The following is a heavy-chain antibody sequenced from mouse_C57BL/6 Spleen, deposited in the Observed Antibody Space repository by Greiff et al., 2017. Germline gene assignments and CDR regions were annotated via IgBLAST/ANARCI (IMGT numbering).Heavy chain of an antibody. Sequence: EVQLQQSGPELVKPGASVKISCKASGYTFTDYYMNWVKQSHGKSLEWIGDINPNNGGTSYNQKFKGKATLTVDKSSSTAYMELRSLTSEDSAVYYCARRGEQTAWFAYWGQGTLVTVSA. J-gene: IGHJ3*01. V-gene: IGHV1-26*01. CDR1: GYTFTDYY. CDR3: ARRGEQTAWFAY. D-gene: IGHD3-2*01. CDR2: INPNNGGT.